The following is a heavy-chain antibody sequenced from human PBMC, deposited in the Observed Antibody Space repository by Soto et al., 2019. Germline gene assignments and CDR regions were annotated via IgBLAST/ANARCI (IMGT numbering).Heavy chain of an antibody. CDR2: ISGSGGST. V-gene: IGHV3-23*01. Sequence: GGSLRLSCAASGFTFSSYAMSWVRQAPGKGLEWVSAISGSGGSTYYADSVKGRFTISRDNSKNTLYLQMNSLRAEDTAVYYCAKVGLGDFWSGYYEAPYYYGMDVWGQGTTVTVSS. J-gene: IGHJ6*02. CDR1: GFTFSSYA. CDR3: AKVGLGDFWSGYYEAPYYYGMDV. D-gene: IGHD3-3*01.